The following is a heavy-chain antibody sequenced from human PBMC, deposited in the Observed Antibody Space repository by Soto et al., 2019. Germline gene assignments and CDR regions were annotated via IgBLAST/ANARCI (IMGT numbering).Heavy chain of an antibody. CDR2: ISYDGRNK. CDR1: GFTFSSYR. V-gene: IGHV3-30*18. D-gene: IGHD6-19*01. CDR3: VKDGSSCWTYFYDMDV. J-gene: IGHJ6*02. Sequence: PXESLTLSCAASGFTFSSYRMHWVRQAPGKGLEWVAVISYDGRNKYYADAVKGRFTISRDNSKNTLYLQMSSLKAEDTAVYYCVKDGSSCWTYFYDMDVWFHGTTVTVSS.